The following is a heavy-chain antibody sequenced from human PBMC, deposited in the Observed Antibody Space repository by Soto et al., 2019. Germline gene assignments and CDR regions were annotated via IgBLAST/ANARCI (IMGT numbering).Heavy chain of an antibody. CDR3: ARGFRGYDILTGYRSGRRFDP. J-gene: IGHJ5*02. V-gene: IGHV4-34*01. Sequence: QVQLQQWGAGLLKPSETLSLTCAVYGGSFSGYYWSWIRQPPGKGLEWIGEINHSGSTNYNPSLKSRVTISVDTSKNQFSMKLSSVTAADTAVYYCARGFRGYDILTGYRSGRRFDPWGQGTLVTVSS. D-gene: IGHD3-9*01. CDR1: GGSFSGYY. CDR2: INHSGST.